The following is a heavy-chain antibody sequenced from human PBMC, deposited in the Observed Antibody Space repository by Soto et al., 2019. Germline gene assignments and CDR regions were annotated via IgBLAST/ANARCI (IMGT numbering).Heavy chain of an antibody. CDR1: GGSISSGGYY. D-gene: IGHD3-22*01. V-gene: IGHV4-31*03. CDR3: ARDYASGGSGYAY. Sequence: SETLSLTCTVSGGSISSGGYYWSWIRQHPGKGLEWIGYIYYSGSTYYNPSLKSRVTISVDTSKNQFSLKLSSVTAADTAVYYCARDYASGGSGYAYWGQGTLVTVSS. J-gene: IGHJ4*02. CDR2: IYYSGST.